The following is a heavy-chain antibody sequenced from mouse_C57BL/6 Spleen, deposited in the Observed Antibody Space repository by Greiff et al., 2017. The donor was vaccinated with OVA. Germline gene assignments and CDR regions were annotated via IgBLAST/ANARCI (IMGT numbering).Heavy chain of an antibody. Sequence: VQLQQPGAELVKPGASVKLSCKASGYTFTSYWMHWVKQRPGQGLEWIGMIHPNSGSTNYNEKFKSKATLTVDKSSSTAYMQLSSLTSEDSAVYYCARKSPISSDAMDYWGQGTSVTVSS. CDR3: ARKSPISSDAMDY. V-gene: IGHV1-64*01. J-gene: IGHJ4*01. CDR2: IHPNSGST. CDR1: GYTFTSYW.